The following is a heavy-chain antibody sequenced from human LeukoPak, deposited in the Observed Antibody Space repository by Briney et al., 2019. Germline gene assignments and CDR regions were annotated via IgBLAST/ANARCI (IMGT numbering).Heavy chain of an antibody. V-gene: IGHV3-23*01. CDR2: ISGSGGST. CDR1: GFTFSSYA. D-gene: IGHD2-2*01. Sequence: PGGSLRLSCAASGFTFSSYAMSWVRQAPGKGLEWVSAISGSGGSTYYADSVKGRFTISRDNSKNTLYLQMNSLRAEDTAVYYCAKDQRAIVVVPAAKLIGGGSFDYWGQGTLVTVSS. CDR3: AKDQRAIVVVPAAKLIGGGSFDY. J-gene: IGHJ4*02.